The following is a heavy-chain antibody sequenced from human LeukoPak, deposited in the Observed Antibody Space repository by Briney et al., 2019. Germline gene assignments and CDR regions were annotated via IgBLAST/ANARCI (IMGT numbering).Heavy chain of an antibody. Sequence: GGSLRLSCAASGFTFSSYAMSWVRQAPGKGLEWVSAISGSGGSTYYADSVKGRFTISRDNSKNTLYLQMNSLRAEDTAVYYCAKNGFYDIVVVPADELCWFDPWGQGTLVTVSS. J-gene: IGHJ5*02. CDR3: AKNGFYDIVVVPADELCWFDP. V-gene: IGHV3-23*01. CDR2: ISGSGGST. D-gene: IGHD2-2*01. CDR1: GFTFSSYA.